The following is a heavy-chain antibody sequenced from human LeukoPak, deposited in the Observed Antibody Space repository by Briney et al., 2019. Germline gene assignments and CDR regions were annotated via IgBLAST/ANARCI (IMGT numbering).Heavy chain of an antibody. CDR2: FDPEDGET. D-gene: IGHD3-10*01. V-gene: IGHV1-24*01. CDR3: ASAFGSGRTSAYFDY. Sequence: ASVKVSCKVSGYTLTELSMHWVRQAPGKGLEWMGGFDPEDGETIYAQKFQGRVTMTEDTSTDTAYMELSSLRSEDTAVYYCASAFGSGRTSAYFDYWGQGTLVTVSS. CDR1: GYTLTELS. J-gene: IGHJ4*02.